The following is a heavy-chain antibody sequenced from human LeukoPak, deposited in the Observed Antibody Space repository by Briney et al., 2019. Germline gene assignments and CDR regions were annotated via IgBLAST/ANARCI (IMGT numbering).Heavy chain of an antibody. J-gene: IGHJ4*02. CDR2: ISGSGGST. D-gene: IGHD3-22*01. V-gene: IGHV3-23*01. CDR3: AKGHPPYSLVVITGRYFDY. Sequence: PGGSLRLSCAASGFTFSSYAMSWVRQAPGKGLEWDSAISGSGGSTYYADSVKGRFTISRDNSKNTLYLQMNSLRAEDTAVYYCAKGHPPYSLVVITGRYFDYWGQGTLVTVSS. CDR1: GFTFSSYA.